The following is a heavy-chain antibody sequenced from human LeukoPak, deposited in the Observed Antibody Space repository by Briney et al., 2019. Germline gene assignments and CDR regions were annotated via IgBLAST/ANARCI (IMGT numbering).Heavy chain of an antibody. D-gene: IGHD3-9*01. CDR3: ARDVLRYFDWSPLSGFDY. Sequence: GGSLRLSCAASAFTFSRYSMNWVRQAPGKGLEWVSSISSSSSYIYYADSVKGRFTISRDNAKNSLYLQMNSLRAEDTAVYYCARDVLRYFDWSPLSGFDYWGQGTLVTVSS. V-gene: IGHV3-21*01. CDR2: ISSSSSYI. CDR1: AFTFSRYS. J-gene: IGHJ4*02.